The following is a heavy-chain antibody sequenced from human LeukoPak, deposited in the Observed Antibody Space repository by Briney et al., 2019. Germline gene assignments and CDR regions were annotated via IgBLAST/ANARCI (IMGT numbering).Heavy chain of an antibody. CDR3: ARRGYYDSSGPDPPHN. CDR2: TYPGDSDT. Sequence: GEPLKTSCKVPGYRFTSYWIGWVRQMPGKGLEWMGITYPGDSDTRNSPSSQGQVTIPPDKPISTPYLHWSTLKPTHTPMYYVARRGYYDSSGPDPPHNWGQGSLVTVSS. CDR1: GYRFTSYW. D-gene: IGHD3-22*01. J-gene: IGHJ4*02. V-gene: IGHV5-51*01.